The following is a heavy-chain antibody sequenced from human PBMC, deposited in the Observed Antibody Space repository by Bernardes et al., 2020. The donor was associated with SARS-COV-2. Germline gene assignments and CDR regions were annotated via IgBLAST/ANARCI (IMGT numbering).Heavy chain of an antibody. CDR3: ARYDGFRGIDY. CDR1: GASISSGDYF. Sequence: SETLSLTCTVSGASISSGDYFWGWIRQTPGMGLEWIGSIHNSGSTYFTPSFKSRVTISVDSSKNQFSLRLSSVTAADTAVYYCARYDGFRGIDYWGQGTLVTVSS. D-gene: IGHD3-16*01. V-gene: IGHV4-39*01. J-gene: IGHJ4*02. CDR2: IHNSGST.